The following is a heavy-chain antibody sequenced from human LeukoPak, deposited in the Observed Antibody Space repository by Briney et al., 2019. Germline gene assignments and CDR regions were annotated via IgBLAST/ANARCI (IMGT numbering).Heavy chain of an antibody. CDR3: ARRIAAAGNLYYYYYMDV. J-gene: IGHJ6*03. D-gene: IGHD6-13*01. CDR1: GYMFRSYG. Sequence: ASVKVSCKASGYMFRSYGISWVRQAPGQGLEWMGGIIPIFGTANYAQKFQGRVTITADKSTSTAYMELSSLRSEDTAVYYCARRIAAAGNLYYYYYMDVWGKGTTVTVSS. V-gene: IGHV1-69*06. CDR2: IIPIFGTA.